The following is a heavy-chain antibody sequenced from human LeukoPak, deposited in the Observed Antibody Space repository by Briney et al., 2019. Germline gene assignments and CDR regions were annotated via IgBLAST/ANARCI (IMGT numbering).Heavy chain of an antibody. CDR3: ARDRSGYSPGLDY. CDR1: GYMFTGYY. Sequence: GASVKVSCKASGYMFTGYYIHWVRRAPGQGLEWMGWINSNSGDTKYAQKFQGRVTMTRDTSISTAYMELSRLRSDDTAVYYCARDRSGYSPGLDYWGQGTLVTVSS. D-gene: IGHD3-3*01. CDR2: INSNSGDT. J-gene: IGHJ4*02. V-gene: IGHV1-2*02.